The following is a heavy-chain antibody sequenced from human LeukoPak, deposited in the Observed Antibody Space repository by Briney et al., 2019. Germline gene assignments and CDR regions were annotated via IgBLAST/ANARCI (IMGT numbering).Heavy chain of an antibody. D-gene: IGHD2-8*01. CDR2: IKQDGSEE. CDR1: GFTFRSYW. CDR3: ARHYVLSFDY. J-gene: IGHJ4*02. Sequence: PGGSLRLSCVASGFTFRSYWMTWVRQAPGKGLEWVANIKQDGSEEYYVDSVKGRFIISRDNAKNSLYLQMNSLRAEDTAVYYCARHYVLSFDYWGQGTLVTVSS. V-gene: IGHV3-7*05.